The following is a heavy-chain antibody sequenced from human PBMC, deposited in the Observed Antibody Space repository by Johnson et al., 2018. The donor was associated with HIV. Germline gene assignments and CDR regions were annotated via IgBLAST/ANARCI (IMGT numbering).Heavy chain of an antibody. J-gene: IGHJ3*02. CDR2: VSYDGSER. V-gene: IGHV3-30*04. D-gene: IGHD3-16*01. CDR1: GFSFSSYA. CDR3: ARGSRYTYDNDDVHLLQAFDI. Sequence: QVQLVESGGGVVQPGRSLRLSCAASGFSFSSYAMHWVRQAPGKGLEWVAVVSYDGSERYYADSVKGRFTISRDSSKNTLYLQMNSLRAEDTAVYYCARGSRYTYDNDDVHLLQAFDIWGQGTMVTVSS.